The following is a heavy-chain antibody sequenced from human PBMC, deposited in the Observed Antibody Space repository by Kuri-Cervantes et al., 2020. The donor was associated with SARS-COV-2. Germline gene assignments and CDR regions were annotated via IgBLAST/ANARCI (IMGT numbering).Heavy chain of an antibody. V-gene: IGHV3-23*01. CDR3: ARDQRPFKAGMDV. Sequence: GGSLRLSCAASGFTFSRNAMSWVRQAPGKGLEWVSGISASGGSTYYADSVRGRFTVARDNSKNTLWLQMNRLRPEDTAVYYCARDQRPFKAGMDVWGRGTTVTVSS. CDR2: ISASGGST. J-gene: IGHJ6*02. CDR1: GFTFSRNA.